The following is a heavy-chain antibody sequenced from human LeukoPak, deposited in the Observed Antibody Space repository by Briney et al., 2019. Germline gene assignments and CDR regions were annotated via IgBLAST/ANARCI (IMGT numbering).Heavy chain of an antibody. Sequence: PSETLSLTCTVSGGSISSSSYYWGWIRQPPGKGLEWIGCIYYTGSTYYNPSLKSRVTISVDTSKNQFSLKLSSVTAADTAVYYCAKSGGYGLIDYWGQGTLVTVSS. CDR2: IYYTGST. CDR1: GGSISSSSYY. J-gene: IGHJ4*02. CDR3: AKSGGYGLIDY. V-gene: IGHV4-39*01. D-gene: IGHD1-26*01.